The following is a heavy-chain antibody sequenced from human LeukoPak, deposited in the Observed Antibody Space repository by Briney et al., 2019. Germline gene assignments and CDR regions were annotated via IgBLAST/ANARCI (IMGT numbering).Heavy chain of an antibody. CDR3: MRGAPYGRH. V-gene: IGHV3-7*01. CDR1: GFTFRSYW. Sequence: GGSLRLSCGASGFTFRSYWMTWVRQAPGKGLEWVATIKLDGGEKFYVDSVKGRFTISRDNAKNSLFLQMDSLRAEDTAVYHCMRGAPYGRHWGQGTLVTVSS. CDR2: IKLDGGEK. D-gene: IGHD3-10*01. J-gene: IGHJ4*02.